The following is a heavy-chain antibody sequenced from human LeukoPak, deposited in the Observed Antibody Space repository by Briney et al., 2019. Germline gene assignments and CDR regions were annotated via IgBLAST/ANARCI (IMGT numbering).Heavy chain of an antibody. CDR2: INSDGSTT. V-gene: IGHV3-74*01. Sequence: GESLKISCTASGFTFSSYWMHWVRQAPGKGLVWVSRINSDGSTTNYADSVKGRFTISRDNTKNTLYLQMNSLRAEDTAMYYCATSRTFDYWGQGTLVTVSS. D-gene: IGHD1-1*01. CDR1: GFTFSSYW. CDR3: ATSRTFDY. J-gene: IGHJ4*02.